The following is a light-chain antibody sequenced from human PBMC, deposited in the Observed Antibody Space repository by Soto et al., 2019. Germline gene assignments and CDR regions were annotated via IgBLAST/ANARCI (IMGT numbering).Light chain of an antibody. V-gene: IGLV2-14*01. Sequence: ALTQPASVSGSPGQSITISCTGTSSDIGRYKFVSWFQQHPGKAPKLLIFEGTNRPSGVSNRFSGSKSGNTASLTISGLQAEDEAIYFCSSSTNTNTLVIFGGGTKVIVL. CDR3: SSSTNTNTLVI. CDR1: SSDIGRYKF. CDR2: EGT. J-gene: IGLJ2*01.